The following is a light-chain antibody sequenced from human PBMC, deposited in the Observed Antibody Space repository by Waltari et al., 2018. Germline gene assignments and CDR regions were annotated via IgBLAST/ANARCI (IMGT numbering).Light chain of an antibody. CDR3: QQHDNPPFT. Sequence: DIQMTQSPSSLSASVGDTVTITCQANHAISDYLNWYPQKPGKAPNLLISDASHLEAGVPSRFSGSGYGTDFTFTISSLQPEDFATYYCQQHDNPPFTFGQGTKLEIK. J-gene: IGKJ2*01. V-gene: IGKV1-33*01. CDR2: DAS. CDR1: HAISDY.